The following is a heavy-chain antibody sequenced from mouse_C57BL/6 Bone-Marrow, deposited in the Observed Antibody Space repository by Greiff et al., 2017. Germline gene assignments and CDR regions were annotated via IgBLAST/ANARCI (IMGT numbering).Heavy chain of an antibody. D-gene: IGHD3-2*02. CDR2: IHPHSGST. CDR1: GYTFTSYW. J-gene: IGHJ3*01. Sequence: QVQLQQPGAELVKPGASVKLSCTASGYTFTSYWLHWVKQRPGQGLEWIGMIHPHSGSTNYNEKFKRKATLTVDKSSSTAYMQLSSLTSEDSAVYYCARDHSSGPWFAYWGQGTLVTVSA. V-gene: IGHV1-64*01. CDR3: ARDHSSGPWFAY.